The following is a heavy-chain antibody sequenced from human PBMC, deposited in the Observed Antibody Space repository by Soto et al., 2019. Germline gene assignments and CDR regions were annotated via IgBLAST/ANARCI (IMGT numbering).Heavy chain of an antibody. D-gene: IGHD6-13*01. CDR3: ARDRSSSWPDAFDI. V-gene: IGHV1-18*01. CDR2: ISAYNGNT. Sequence: ASVKVSCKASGYTFTSYGISWVRQAPGQGLEWMGWISAYNGNTNYAQKLQGRVTMTTDTSTSTAYMELRSLRSDDTAVYYCARDRSSSWPDAFDIWGQGTMVTVSS. CDR1: GYTFTSYG. J-gene: IGHJ3*02.